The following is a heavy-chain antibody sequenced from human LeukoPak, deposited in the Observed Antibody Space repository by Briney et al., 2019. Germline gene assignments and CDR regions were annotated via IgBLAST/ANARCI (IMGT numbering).Heavy chain of an antibody. Sequence: GGSLRLSCAASEFTSSNYAMNWVRQAPGKGLEWVSGISGGGGSTYYADSVKGRFTVSRDNAKNSLYLQMNSLRAEDTAVYYCAREVVGATSEFDYWGQGTLVTVSS. V-gene: IGHV3-23*01. CDR2: ISGGGGST. CDR1: EFTSSNYA. CDR3: AREVVGATSEFDY. D-gene: IGHD1-26*01. J-gene: IGHJ4*02.